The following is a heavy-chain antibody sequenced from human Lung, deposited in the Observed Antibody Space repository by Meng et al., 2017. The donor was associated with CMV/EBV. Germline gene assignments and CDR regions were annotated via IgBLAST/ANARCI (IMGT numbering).Heavy chain of an antibody. CDR3: ARDPHFGALDC. J-gene: IGHJ4*02. Sequence: GGSXRLXCVASGFTFSSSYMSWVRQAPGKGLEWVANIKYDGSDKGYVGSVEGRFTISRDNAKNSVHLQMNTLRVEDTAVYYCARDPHFGALDCLGQGTLVTFSS. CDR1: GFTFSSSY. D-gene: IGHD3-10*01. CDR2: IKYDGSDK. V-gene: IGHV3-7*01.